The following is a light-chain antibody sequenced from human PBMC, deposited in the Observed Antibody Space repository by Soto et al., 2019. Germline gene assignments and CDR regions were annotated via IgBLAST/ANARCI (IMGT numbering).Light chain of an antibody. CDR1: QSVSSSN. V-gene: IGKV3-20*01. Sequence: EIVLTQSPGTLSLSPGERATLSCRASQSVSSSNLAWYQQKPGQAPRLLIYGASTRATGIPARFSGSGSGTEFTLTISRLEPEDFAVYYCQQYGTFPRTFGQGTKVDIK. J-gene: IGKJ1*01. CDR2: GAS. CDR3: QQYGTFPRT.